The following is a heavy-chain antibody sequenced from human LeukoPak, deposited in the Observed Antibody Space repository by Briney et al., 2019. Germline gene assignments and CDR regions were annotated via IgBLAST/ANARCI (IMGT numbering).Heavy chain of an antibody. D-gene: IGHD5-12*01. CDR1: GYTLTGYY. Sequence: ASVKVSCKATGYTLTGYYMHWVGLARGQGLKWMGWINPSSGDTNYAQKFQGRVTMTRDTSISTAYMELSRLRSDDTAVYYCAKNPYEYYFDYWGQGTLVTVSS. CDR3: AKNPYEYYFDY. V-gene: IGHV1-2*02. J-gene: IGHJ4*02. CDR2: INPSSGDT.